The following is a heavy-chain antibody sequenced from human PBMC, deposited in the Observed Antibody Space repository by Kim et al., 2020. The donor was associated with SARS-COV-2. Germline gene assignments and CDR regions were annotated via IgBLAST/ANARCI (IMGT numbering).Heavy chain of an antibody. D-gene: IGHD3-10*01. CDR3: GDYRGAGSHFSY. Sequence: THYADSVKGRFNNSRDNSKNMLYLKMNSLRAEDTGVYYCGDYRGAGSHFSYWGQGTLVTVSS. V-gene: IGHV3-23*05. CDR2: T. J-gene: IGHJ4*02.